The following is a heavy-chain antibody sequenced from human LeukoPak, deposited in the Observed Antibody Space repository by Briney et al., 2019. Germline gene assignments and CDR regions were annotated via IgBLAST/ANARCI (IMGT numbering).Heavy chain of an antibody. CDR3: ARAGRITYDAFDI. CDR1: GFTFSSYS. D-gene: IGHD1-14*01. J-gene: IGHJ3*02. V-gene: IGHV3-48*01. Sequence: PGGSLRLSCAASGFTFSSYSMNWVRQAPGKGLEWVSYISSSSSTIYYADSVKGRFTISRDNAKNSLYLQMNSLRAEDTAAYYCARAGRITYDAFDIWGQGTMVTVSS. CDR2: ISSSSSTI.